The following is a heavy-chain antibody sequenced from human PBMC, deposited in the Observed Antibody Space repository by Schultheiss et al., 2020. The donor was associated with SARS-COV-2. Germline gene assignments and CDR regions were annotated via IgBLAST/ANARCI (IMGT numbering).Heavy chain of an antibody. Sequence: ESLKISCAASGFTFDDYAMHWVRQAPGKGLEWIGRIYTSGSTNYNPSLKSRVTMSVDTSKNQFSLKLSSVTAADTAVYYCAREEWFGVDYWGQGTLVTVSS. V-gene: IGHV4-4*07. CDR3: AREEWFGVDY. J-gene: IGHJ4*02. CDR1: GFTFDDYA. CDR2: IYTSGST. D-gene: IGHD3-10*01.